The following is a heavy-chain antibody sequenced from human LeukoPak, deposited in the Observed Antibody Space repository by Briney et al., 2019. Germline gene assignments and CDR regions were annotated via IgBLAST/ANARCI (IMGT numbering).Heavy chain of an antibody. CDR2: IKQDGSEK. CDR3: ARDQYYYDSSGYYADYYYYYMDV. Sequence: GGSLRLSCAASGFTFSSYWMSWVRQAPGKGLEWVANIKQDGSEKYYVDSVKGRSTISRDNAKNSLFLQMNSLRAEDTAVYYCARDQYYYDSSGYYADYYYYYMDVWGKGTTVTISS. J-gene: IGHJ6*03. D-gene: IGHD3-22*01. V-gene: IGHV3-7*01. CDR1: GFTFSSYW.